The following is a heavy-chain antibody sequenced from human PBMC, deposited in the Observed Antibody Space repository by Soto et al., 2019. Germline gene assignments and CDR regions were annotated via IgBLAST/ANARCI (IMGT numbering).Heavy chain of an antibody. V-gene: IGHV4-34*01. CDR2: INHSEST. CDR3: ARGRVRTDL. J-gene: IGHJ2*01. CDR1: GGSFSGYY. D-gene: IGHD3-10*01. Sequence: QVQLQQWGAGLLKSSETLSLTCAVYGGSFSGYYWTWIRQPPGKGLEWIGEINHSESTNYNPSLKSRVTISIDTSKKQFSLKLSSGTAADAAVYYCARGRVRTDLWGRGTLVTVSS.